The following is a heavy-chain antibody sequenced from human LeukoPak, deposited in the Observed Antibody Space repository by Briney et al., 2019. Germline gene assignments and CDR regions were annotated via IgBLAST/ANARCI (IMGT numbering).Heavy chain of an antibody. Sequence: PSETLSLTCTVSGGSISFHYWSWIRQPAGKGLEWIGRIYTSGSTNYNPSLKSRVTMSVDTSKNQFSLKLSSVTAADTAVYYCARGRYGSGSYYRPFTTWGQGTLVTVSS. CDR2: IYTSGST. D-gene: IGHD3-10*01. V-gene: IGHV4-4*07. CDR3: ARGRYGSGSYYRPFTT. CDR1: GGSISFHY. J-gene: IGHJ5*02.